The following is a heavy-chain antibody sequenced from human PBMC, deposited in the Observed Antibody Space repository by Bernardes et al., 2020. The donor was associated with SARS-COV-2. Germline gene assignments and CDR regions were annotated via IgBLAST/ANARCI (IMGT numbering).Heavy chain of an antibody. Sequence: ASVKVSCKASGFTFTDYYIHWVRQAPGQGLEWMGMINPSDGSTNYAQKFQGRITMTSDTSTSTVYMELSSLISEGTAVYYCSRSRVEWDHTGKNFDYWGQGTLVTVSS. D-gene: IGHD3-3*01. CDR1: GFTFTDYY. CDR2: INPSDGST. V-gene: IGHV1-46*03. CDR3: SRSRVEWDHTGKNFDY. J-gene: IGHJ4*02.